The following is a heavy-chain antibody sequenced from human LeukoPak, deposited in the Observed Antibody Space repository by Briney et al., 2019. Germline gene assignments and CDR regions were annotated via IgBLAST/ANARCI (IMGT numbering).Heavy chain of an antibody. J-gene: IGHJ4*02. D-gene: IGHD6-13*01. CDR1: GGSISSSSSY. V-gene: IGHV4-39*01. CDR2: IYYSGTT. CDR3: ARQRSSTWSPGY. Sequence: PSETLSLTCTVSGGSISSSSSYWAWIRQPPGKGLEWVGSIYYSGTTYYNPSLRSRLTLSVDTSKNQFSLKLSSVTAADTAVYFCARQRSSTWSPGYWGQGTLVTVSS.